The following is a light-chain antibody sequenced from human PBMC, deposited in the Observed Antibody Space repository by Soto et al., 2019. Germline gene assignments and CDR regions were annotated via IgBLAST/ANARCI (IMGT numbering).Light chain of an antibody. CDR3: HQYGSSPAT. J-gene: IGKJ1*01. Sequence: VLIMTPATLSLSPGERATLSCRASQSVSSNLAWHQQKPGQAPRLLIYGASSRATGIPDRFSGSGSETDFTLTISRLEPEDFAVYYCHQYGSSPATFGQGTKVDIK. V-gene: IGKV3-20*01. CDR1: QSVSSN. CDR2: GAS.